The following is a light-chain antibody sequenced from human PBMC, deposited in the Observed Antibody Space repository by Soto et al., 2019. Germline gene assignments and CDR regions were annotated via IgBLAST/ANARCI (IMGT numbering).Light chain of an antibody. CDR2: GAS. CDR3: QQYGSSPLMYT. J-gene: IGKJ2*01. CDR1: QSVSRNY. V-gene: IGKV3-20*01. Sequence: EMVLTQSPGTLSLSPGERATLPCRASQSVSRNYLAWYQQKPGQAPRLLIYGASSRATGIPDRFSGSGSGTDFTLTISRLEPEDFAMYYCQQYGSSPLMYTFGQGTKLEIK.